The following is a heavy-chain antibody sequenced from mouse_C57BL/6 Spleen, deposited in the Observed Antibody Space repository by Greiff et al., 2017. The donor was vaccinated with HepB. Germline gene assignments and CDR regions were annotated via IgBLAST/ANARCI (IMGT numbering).Heavy chain of an antibody. CDR1: GYTFTSYG. CDR2: IYPRSGNT. J-gene: IGHJ2*01. CDR3: ARGEDDGYYEDYLDD. V-gene: IGHV1-81*01. Sequence: VQLQQSGAELARPGASVKLSCKASGYTFTSYGISWVKQRTGQGLEWIGEIYPRSGNTYYNEKFKGKATLTADKSSSTAYMQLRSLTSEDSAVSFCARGEDDGYYEDYLDDGGQAPLSQSPQ. D-gene: IGHD2-3*01.